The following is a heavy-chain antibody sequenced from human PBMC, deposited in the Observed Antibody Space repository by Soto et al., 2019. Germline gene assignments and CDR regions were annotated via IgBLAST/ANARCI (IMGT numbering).Heavy chain of an antibody. CDR3: ARQEGLDYYDSSGYYYYVYYGMDV. D-gene: IGHD3-22*01. CDR2: IYPGDSDT. V-gene: IGHV5-51*01. J-gene: IGHJ6*02. Sequence: PGESLKISCKGSGYSFTSYWIGWVRQMPGKGLEWMGIIYPGDSDTRYSPSFQGQVTISADKSISTAYLQWSSLKASDTAMYYCARQEGLDYYDSSGYYYYVYYGMDVWGQGTTVTVSS. CDR1: GYSFTSYW.